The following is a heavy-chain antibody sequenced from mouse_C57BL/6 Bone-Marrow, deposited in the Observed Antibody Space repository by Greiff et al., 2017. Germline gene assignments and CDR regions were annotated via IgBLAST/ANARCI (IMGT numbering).Heavy chain of an antibody. V-gene: IGHV1-54*01. CDR1: GYAFTNYL. D-gene: IGHD1-1*01. Sequence: QVQLQQPGAELVRPGTSVKVSCKASGYAFTNYLIEWVKQRPGQGLEWIGVINPGSGGTNYNEKFKGKATLTADKSSSTAYMQLSSLTSEDSAVYFCARQITTVGFDYWGQGTTLTVSS. J-gene: IGHJ2*01. CDR3: ARQITTVGFDY. CDR2: INPGSGGT.